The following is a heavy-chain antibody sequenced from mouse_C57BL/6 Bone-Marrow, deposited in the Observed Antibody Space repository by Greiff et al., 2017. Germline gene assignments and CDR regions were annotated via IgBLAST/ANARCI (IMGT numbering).Heavy chain of an antibody. CDR3: ARSYDYDGYTMDY. CDR2: MHPNGGSP. V-gene: IGHV1-64*01. CDR1: GYTFTNYW. J-gene: IGHJ4*01. Sequence: QVQLQQPGAELVKPGASVKLSCKASGYTFTNYWMHWVKQRPGQGLEWIGMMHPNGGSPDYNERFKSEATPSVDKSSRTAYMELSSVTSEDSAVDYCARSYDYDGYTMDYWGQGTSVTVSS. D-gene: IGHD2-4*01.